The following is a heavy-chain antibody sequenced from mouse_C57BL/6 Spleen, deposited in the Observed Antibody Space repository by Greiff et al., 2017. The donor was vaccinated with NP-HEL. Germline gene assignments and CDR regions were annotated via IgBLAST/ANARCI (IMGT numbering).Heavy chain of an antibody. D-gene: IGHD1-1*01. CDR3: ASGYYGSSPHWYFDV. V-gene: IGHV1-52*01. Sequence: QVQLQQPGAELVRPGSSVKLSCKASGYTFTSYWMHWVKQRPIQGLEWIGNIDPSDSETHYNQKFKDKATLTVDKSSSTAYMQLSSLTSEDSAVYYCASGYYGSSPHWYFDVWGTGTTVTVSS. CDR1: GYTFTSYW. CDR2: IDPSDSET. J-gene: IGHJ1*03.